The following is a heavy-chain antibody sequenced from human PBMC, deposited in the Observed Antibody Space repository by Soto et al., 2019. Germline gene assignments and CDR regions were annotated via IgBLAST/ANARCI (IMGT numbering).Heavy chain of an antibody. CDR2: IKQDGSEK. V-gene: IGHV3-7*03. D-gene: IGHD2-2*01. J-gene: IGHJ6*02. Sequence: GGSLSLSCSASGFTFSSYWMSWVRAAPGKGLEWVANIKQDGSEKYYVDSVKGRFTISRDNAKNSLYLQMNSLRAEDTAVYYCARDRGDIVVVPAASGGMDVWGQGTTVTVSS. CDR3: ARDRGDIVVVPAASGGMDV. CDR1: GFTFSSYW.